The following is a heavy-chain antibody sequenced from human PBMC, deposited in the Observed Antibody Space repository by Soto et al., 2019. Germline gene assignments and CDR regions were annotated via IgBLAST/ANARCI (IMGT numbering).Heavy chain of an antibody. CDR1: GGSISSSSYY. CDR2: IYYSGST. CDR3: ARLAAAQYYYGMDV. Sequence: SETLSLTCTVSGGSISSSSYYWGWIRQPPGKGLEWIGSIYYSGSTYYNPSLKSRVTISVDTSKNQFSLNLSSVTAADTAVYYCARLAAAQYYYGMDVWDQGTTVTVSS. V-gene: IGHV4-39*01. J-gene: IGHJ6*02. D-gene: IGHD6-13*01.